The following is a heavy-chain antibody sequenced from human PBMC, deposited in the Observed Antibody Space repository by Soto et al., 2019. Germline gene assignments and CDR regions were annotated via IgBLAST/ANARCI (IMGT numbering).Heavy chain of an antibody. CDR1: CGSFSGYY. D-gene: IGHD6-13*01. J-gene: IGHJ6*02. V-gene: IGHV4-34*01. CDR3: ARAGGAAGTDYYYYYGMDV. Sequence: SANLSLTGAVYCGSFSGYYWSWIRQPPGKGLEWIGEINHSGSTNYNPSLKSRVTISVDTSKNQFSLKLSSVTAADTAVYYCARAGGAAGTDYYYYYGMDVWGQGTTVTVSS. CDR2: INHSGST.